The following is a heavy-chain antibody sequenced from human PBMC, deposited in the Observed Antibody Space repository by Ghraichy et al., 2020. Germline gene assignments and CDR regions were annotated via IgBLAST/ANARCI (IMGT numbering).Heavy chain of an antibody. CDR2: ISYDGSNK. J-gene: IGHJ6*02. Sequence: GGSPRLSCAASGFTFSKYGMHWVRQAPGKGLEWVAVISYDGSNKYYADSVKGRLTISRDNSKNTLYLQVSSLRPEDTAVYYCAKERDTSGYYSFRGDYYGMDVWGQGTTVTVSS. V-gene: IGHV3-30*18. CDR3: AKERDTSGYYSFRGDYYGMDV. CDR1: GFTFSKYG. D-gene: IGHD3-22*01.